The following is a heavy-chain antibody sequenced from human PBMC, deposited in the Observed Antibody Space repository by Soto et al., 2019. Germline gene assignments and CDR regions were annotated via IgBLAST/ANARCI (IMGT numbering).Heavy chain of an antibody. J-gene: IGHJ6*03. Sequence: ASVKVSCKASGYTFTSYGISWVRQAPGQGLEWMGWISAYNGNTNYAQKLQGRVTMTTDTSTSTAYMELRSLRSDDTAVYYCARELRRDGGYYYDYYMDVWGQGTTVTVSS. CDR3: ARELRRDGGYYYDYYMDV. CDR1: GYTFTSYG. V-gene: IGHV1-18*01. D-gene: IGHD2-15*01. CDR2: ISAYNGNT.